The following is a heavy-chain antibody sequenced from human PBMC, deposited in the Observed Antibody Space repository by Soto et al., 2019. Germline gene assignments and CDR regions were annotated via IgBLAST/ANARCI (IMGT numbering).Heavy chain of an antibody. CDR1: GFSLSTSGVG. CDR2: IYWDDDK. V-gene: IGHV2-5*02. D-gene: IGHD2-15*01. CDR3: APSPREKCGSRGSPHY. J-gene: IGHJ4*02. Sequence: QITLKESGPTLVKPTQTLTLTCTFSGFSLSTSGVGVGWIRQPPGKALEWLALIYWDDDKRYSPSLKSRLTITKDTPKNQGVPNMTTMDPVDTATYYCAPSPREKCGSRGSPHYWGQGTLVTVSS.